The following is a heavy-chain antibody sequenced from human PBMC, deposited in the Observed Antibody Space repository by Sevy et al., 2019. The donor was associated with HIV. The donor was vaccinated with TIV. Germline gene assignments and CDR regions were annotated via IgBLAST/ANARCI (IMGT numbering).Heavy chain of an antibody. CDR2: ISYDGSNK. J-gene: IGHJ4*02. CDR3: ARDPGSSGWSGYFDY. V-gene: IGHV3-30*04. CDR1: GFTFSSYA. D-gene: IGHD6-19*01. Sequence: GGSLRLSCAASGFTFSSYAMHWVRQAPGKGLEWVAVISYDGSNKYYADSVKGRFTISRDNSKNRLYLQMNSLRAEDTAVYYCARDPGSSGWSGYFDYWGQGTLVTVSS.